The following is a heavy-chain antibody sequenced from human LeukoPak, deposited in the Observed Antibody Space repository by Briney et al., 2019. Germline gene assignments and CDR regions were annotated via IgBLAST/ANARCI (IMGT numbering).Heavy chain of an antibody. Sequence: PSETLSLTCTVSGGSISGFYWSWIRQPPGKGLEWIGYIYYSGSTSYNPSLRSRVTISVDTSKNQFSLNLSSVTAADTAVYYCARSPTSSTSWYYYYMDVWGQGTTVTVSS. V-gene: IGHV4-59*01. D-gene: IGHD6-13*01. CDR3: ARSPTSSTSWYYYYMDV. CDR2: IYYSGST. J-gene: IGHJ6*03. CDR1: GGSISGFY.